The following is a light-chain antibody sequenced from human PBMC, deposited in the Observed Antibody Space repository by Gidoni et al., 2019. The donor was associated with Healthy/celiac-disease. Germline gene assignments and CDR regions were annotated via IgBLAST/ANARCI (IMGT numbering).Light chain of an antibody. Sequence: EIVLTQSPATLSLSPGERATLSCRASQSVSSYLAWYQQKPGQAPRLLIYDASNRATGIPARCSGSGSGTDFTLTISSLEPEDFAVYYCQQRSNWPRGTFXQXTKLEIK. CDR3: QQRSNWPRGT. CDR1: QSVSSY. V-gene: IGKV3-11*01. J-gene: IGKJ2*02. CDR2: DAS.